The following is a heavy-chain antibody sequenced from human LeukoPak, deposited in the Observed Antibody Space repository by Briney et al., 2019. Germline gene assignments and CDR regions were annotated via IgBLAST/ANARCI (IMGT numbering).Heavy chain of an antibody. D-gene: IGHD6-19*01. V-gene: IGHV3-48*03. CDR3: AKEKIAVADPDGIENDY. CDR2: ISSGGNTI. CDR1: GFTFSSYE. J-gene: IGHJ4*02. Sequence: GGSLRLSCAASGFTFSSYEMNWVRQAPGKGLEWVSYISSGGNTIYYADSVKGRFTISRDNAKNSLYLQMNSLRAEDTAVYYCAKEKIAVADPDGIENDYWGQGTLVTVSS.